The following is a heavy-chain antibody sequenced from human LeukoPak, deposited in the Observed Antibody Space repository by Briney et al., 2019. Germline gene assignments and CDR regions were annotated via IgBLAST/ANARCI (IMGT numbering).Heavy chain of an antibody. Sequence: GGSLRLSCAASGFTFSNVWMSWVRQAPGKGLEWVANIKQDGSEKYYVDSVKGRFTFSRDNAKNSLYLQMNSLRAEDTAVYYCARDSKAFDIWGRGTMVTVSS. J-gene: IGHJ3*02. CDR3: ARDSKAFDI. CDR2: IKQDGSEK. V-gene: IGHV3-7*03. CDR1: GFTFSNVW.